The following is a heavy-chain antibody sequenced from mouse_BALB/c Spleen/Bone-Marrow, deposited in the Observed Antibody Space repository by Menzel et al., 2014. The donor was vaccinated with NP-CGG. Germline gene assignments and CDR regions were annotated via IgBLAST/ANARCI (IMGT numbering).Heavy chain of an antibody. Sequence: EVKLQESGPELVEPGASVKMSCKASGYTFTSYVMHWVKQKPGQGLEWIGYINPYNDGTKYNEKFKGKATLTSDKSSSAAYMELSSLTSEDSAVYYCARWVLSRLHFDVWGAGTTVTVSS. CDR1: GYTFTSYV. J-gene: IGHJ1*01. D-gene: IGHD1-1*01. CDR3: ARWVLSRLHFDV. V-gene: IGHV1-14*01. CDR2: INPYNDGT.